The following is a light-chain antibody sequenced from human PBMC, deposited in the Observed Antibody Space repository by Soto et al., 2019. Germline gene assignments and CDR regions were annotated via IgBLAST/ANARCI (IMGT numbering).Light chain of an antibody. CDR2: GAS. CDR1: QSVSSSY. Sequence: EIVLTQSPGTLSLSPGERATLSCRASQSVSSSYLAWYQQKPGQAPRLLIYGASSRATGIPGRFSGSGSGTDFTLTISRLEPEDFAVYYCQQYGSSPRTFGGGTKVEIK. J-gene: IGKJ4*01. V-gene: IGKV3-20*01. CDR3: QQYGSSPRT.